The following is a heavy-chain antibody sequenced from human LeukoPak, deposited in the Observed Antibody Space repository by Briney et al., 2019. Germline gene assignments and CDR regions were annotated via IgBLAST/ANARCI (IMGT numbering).Heavy chain of an antibody. Sequence: GGSLRLSCAASGFTFSSYAMHWVRQAPGKGLEWVAVISYDGSNKYYADSVKGRFTISRDNSENTLYLQMNSLRAEDTAVYYCARDRRRYFDWLLYYWGQGTLVTVSS. CDR3: ARDRRRYFDWLLYY. CDR2: ISYDGSNK. CDR1: GFTFSSYA. J-gene: IGHJ4*02. V-gene: IGHV3-30-3*01. D-gene: IGHD3-9*01.